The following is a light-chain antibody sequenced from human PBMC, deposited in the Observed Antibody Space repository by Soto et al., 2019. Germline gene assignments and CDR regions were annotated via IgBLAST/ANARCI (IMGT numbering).Light chain of an antibody. CDR3: QQSYSPVLYT. CDR2: AAS. CDR1: QSISTY. Sequence: DIQMTQSPSSLSASVGDRVTITCRASQSISTYLNWYQQKPGKAPNLLIFAASSLQSGVPSRFSGSGSGTDFTLTISSLQPEDFATYYCQQSYSPVLYTFGQGTKLEIK. J-gene: IGKJ2*01. V-gene: IGKV1-39*01.